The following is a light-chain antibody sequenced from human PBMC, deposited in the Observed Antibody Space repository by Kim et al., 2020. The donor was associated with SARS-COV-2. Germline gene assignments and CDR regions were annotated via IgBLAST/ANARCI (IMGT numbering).Light chain of an antibody. CDR2: EVN. Sequence: QSALTQPASVSGSPGQSITISCTGTSSDVGTYNLVSWYQQHPGKAPKVVILEVNKRPSGVSNRFSGSKSGNAASLTISGLQAEDEADYYCCSYAGSSTLVFGGGTQLTVL. CDR3: CSYAGSSTLV. V-gene: IGLV2-23*02. CDR1: SSDVGTYNL. J-gene: IGLJ2*01.